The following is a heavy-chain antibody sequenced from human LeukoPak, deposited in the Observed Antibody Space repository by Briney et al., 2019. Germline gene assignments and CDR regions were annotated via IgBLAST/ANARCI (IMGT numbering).Heavy chain of an antibody. Sequence: PGGSLRLSCAASGFTFSSYWMTWVRQAPGKGPEWVANIKQDGGETYYGDSVKGRFTISRDNAKNSLYLQMNSLRAEDTAVYYCAKDGVPYCGGDCYSQKSLYYYGMDVWGQGTTVTVSS. J-gene: IGHJ6*02. D-gene: IGHD2-21*02. CDR1: GFTFSSYW. CDR2: IKQDGGET. CDR3: AKDGVPYCGGDCYSQKSLYYYGMDV. V-gene: IGHV3-7*01.